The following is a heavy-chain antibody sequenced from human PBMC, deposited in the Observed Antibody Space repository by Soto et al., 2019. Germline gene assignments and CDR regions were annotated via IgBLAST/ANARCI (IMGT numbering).Heavy chain of an antibody. V-gene: IGHV4-39*07. CDR1: SVSIYRGSFH. Sequence: SETLSLTCTVSSVSIYRGSFHWGWLRQPPGKGLEWIGSINFSGSTYYNPSLRGRLTISLDTSKNQFSLRLSSVTSADTAVYYCARGLAPTIFGTVPTPNWFDPWGQGTLVTVSS. CDR3: ARGLAPTIFGTVPTPNWFDP. J-gene: IGHJ5*02. D-gene: IGHD3-3*01. CDR2: INFSGST.